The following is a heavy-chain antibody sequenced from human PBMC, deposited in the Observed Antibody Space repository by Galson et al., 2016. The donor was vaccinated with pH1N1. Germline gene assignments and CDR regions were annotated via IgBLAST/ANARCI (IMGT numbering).Heavy chain of an antibody. CDR3: AREGAPDIYGGFVGY. CDR2: IKQDGSEK. V-gene: IGHV3-7*01. Sequence: SLRLSCAVSGFTFSRYWMSWVRQAPGKGLEWVANIKQDGSEKYYVDSVKGRFTISRDNAKNSLYLQMNSLRAEDTAVYYCAREGAPDIYGGFVGYWGQGTLVTVSS. J-gene: IGHJ4*02. D-gene: IGHD5-12*01. CDR1: GFTFSRYW.